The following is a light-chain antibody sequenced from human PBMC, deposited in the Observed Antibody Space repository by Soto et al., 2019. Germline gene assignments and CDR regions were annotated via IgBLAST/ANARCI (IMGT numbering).Light chain of an antibody. Sequence: ERLMTQSPATLALCPGDSATLSCRASQSFTSNLAWYQHKPGQAPRLLIYSSSTRAAGIPARFGGSGSGTEFTFSISSLQSEDFAVYYCQQYNNWPQTFGQGTKVDIK. CDR3: QQYNNWPQT. CDR2: SSS. J-gene: IGKJ1*01. V-gene: IGKV3-15*01. CDR1: QSFTSN.